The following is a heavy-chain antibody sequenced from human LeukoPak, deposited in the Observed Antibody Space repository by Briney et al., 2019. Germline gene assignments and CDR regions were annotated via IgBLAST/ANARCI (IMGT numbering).Heavy chain of an antibody. J-gene: IGHJ4*02. D-gene: IGHD3-10*01. CDR3: AKDMVRGVMVDGYFGY. CDR1: VFTFSIYA. V-gene: IGHV3-23*01. CDR2: ISGSGGST. Sequence: GGSLRLPCAASVFTFSIYAMSWVRQPPGRGLEWVSAISGSGGSTYYADSVKGRFTISRDNSKNALYLQMNSLRAEDTAVYYCAKDMVRGVMVDGYFGYWGQGTLVTVSS.